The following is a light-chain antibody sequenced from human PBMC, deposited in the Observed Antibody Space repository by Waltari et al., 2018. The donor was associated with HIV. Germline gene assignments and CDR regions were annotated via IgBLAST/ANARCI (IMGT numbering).Light chain of an antibody. CDR2: EDN. CDR1: SSYIGNNY. Sequence: QSVLTQPPSVSVDPGRKVTNSCSGSSSYIGNNYVTWDQQLTGTAPKLLIYEDNKRPSGIPGRFSGSKSGTSATLGITGLQTGDEADYYCGTWDSSLSAPVFDGGTKLTVL. V-gene: IGLV1-51*01. J-gene: IGLJ2*01. CDR3: GTWDSSLSAPV.